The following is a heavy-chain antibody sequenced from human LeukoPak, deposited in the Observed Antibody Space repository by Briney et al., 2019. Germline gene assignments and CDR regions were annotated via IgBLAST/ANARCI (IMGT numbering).Heavy chain of an antibody. D-gene: IGHD3-22*01. J-gene: IGHJ4*02. CDR3: ARDRYDSSGDLDY. V-gene: IGHV4-4*07. Sequence: SETLSLTCTVSGGSISTYYWSWIRRPAGKGLEWIGHIYTSGSTNYNPSLKSRVTLSVDASKNQFSLKLSSVTAADTAVYYCARDRYDSSGDLDYWGQGTLVTVSS. CDR2: IYTSGST. CDR1: GGSISTYY.